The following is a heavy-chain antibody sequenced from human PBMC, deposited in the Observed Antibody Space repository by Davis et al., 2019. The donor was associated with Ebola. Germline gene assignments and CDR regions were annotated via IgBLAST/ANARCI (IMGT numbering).Heavy chain of an antibody. CDR3: ARHQEQWLVSVAFEI. Sequence: SETLSLTCTVSAGFTTSRGYYWGWIRQPPGRGLEWIGSIYNSGSLYYNPSLKSRVSMSVDTSKNQFSLKLRSVTAADTAVYYCARHQEQWLVSVAFEIWGQGTMVTVSS. CDR2: IYNSGSL. V-gene: IGHV4-39*01. D-gene: IGHD6-19*01. J-gene: IGHJ3*02. CDR1: AGFTTSRGYY.